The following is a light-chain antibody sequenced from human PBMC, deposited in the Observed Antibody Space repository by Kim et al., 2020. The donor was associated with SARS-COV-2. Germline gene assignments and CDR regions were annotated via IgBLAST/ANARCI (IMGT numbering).Light chain of an antibody. J-gene: IGKJ1*01. Sequence: EIVLTQSPATLSLSPGKRATLSCRASQSVSSYLAWYQQKPVQAPRLLIYDASNRATGIPARFSGSGSGTDFTLTISSLEPEDFAVYYCQQRSNWPRTFGQGTKVDIK. CDR1: QSVSSY. CDR3: QQRSNWPRT. V-gene: IGKV3-11*01. CDR2: DAS.